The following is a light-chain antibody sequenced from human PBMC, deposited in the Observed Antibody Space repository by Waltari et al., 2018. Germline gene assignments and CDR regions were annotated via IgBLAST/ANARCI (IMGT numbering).Light chain of an antibody. J-gene: IGKJ4*01. CDR1: QSVSLY. V-gene: IGKV3-11*01. CDR3: QQRNTWPTVT. CDR2: DAS. Sequence: EVVLTQSPATLSLSPGERATLSCRAGQSVSLYLVWYQQKPGQAPRLLISDASNRATGIPARFSGGGSGTDFTLTISSLEPEDSAVYYCQQRNTWPTVTFGGGTKVEIK.